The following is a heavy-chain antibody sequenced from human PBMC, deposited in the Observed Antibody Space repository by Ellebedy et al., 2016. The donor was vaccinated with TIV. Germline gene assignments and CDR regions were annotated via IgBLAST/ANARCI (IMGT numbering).Heavy chain of an antibody. D-gene: IGHD3-10*01. J-gene: IGHJ5*02. Sequence: SETLSLTCTVSGGSISRSSSYWGWLRQPPGKGLEWIGSIYHTGSTDYNPSLKSRVSISADTSQNQFSLRLSSVTAADTAVYYCARWFGELLYVRWFDPWGQGTLVTVSS. CDR3: ARWFGELLYVRWFDP. CDR1: GGSISRSSSY. V-gene: IGHV4-39*01. CDR2: IYHTGST.